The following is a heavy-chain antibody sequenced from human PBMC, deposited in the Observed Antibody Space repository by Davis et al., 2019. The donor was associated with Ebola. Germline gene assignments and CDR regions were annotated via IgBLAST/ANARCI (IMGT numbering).Heavy chain of an antibody. CDR1: GFTFSSYS. D-gene: IGHD4-17*01. V-gene: IGHV3-21*01. Sequence: GESLKISCAASGFTFSSYSMNWVRQAPGKGLEWVSSISSSSRYIYYADSVKGRFTISRDNAKNSLYLQMNSLRAEDTAVYYCARVVTTRTYYYGMDVWGQGTTVTVSS. J-gene: IGHJ6*02. CDR3: ARVVTTRTYYYGMDV. CDR2: ISSSSRYI.